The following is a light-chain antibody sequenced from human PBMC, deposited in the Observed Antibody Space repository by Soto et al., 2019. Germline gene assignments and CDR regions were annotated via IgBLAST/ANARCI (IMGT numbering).Light chain of an antibody. CDR2: KVS. Sequence: VVMTQSPLSLPVTLGQPASISCRSSQSLVNSDGNTYLNWFQQRPGQSPRRLIYKVSNRDSGCPDRFSGSGSGTDFTLKISRVEAEDVAVYYCMQGSHWPRTFGQGTKVEIK. CDR3: MQGSHWPRT. J-gene: IGKJ1*01. V-gene: IGKV2-30*01. CDR1: QSLVNSDGNTY.